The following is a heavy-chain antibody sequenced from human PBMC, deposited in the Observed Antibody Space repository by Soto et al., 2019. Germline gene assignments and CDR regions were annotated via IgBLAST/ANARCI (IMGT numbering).Heavy chain of an antibody. CDR2: INAGNGNT. CDR3: ARARDYYDSSGYSGFDY. J-gene: IGHJ4*02. D-gene: IGHD3-22*01. Sequence: QVQLVQSGAEVKKPGASVKVSCKASGYTFTSYAMHWVRQAPGQRLEWMGWINAGNGNTKYSQKFQGRVTITRDTSASTAYMELISLRSEDTAVYYCARARDYYDSSGYSGFDYWGQGALVSVSS. CDR1: GYTFTSYA. V-gene: IGHV1-3*01.